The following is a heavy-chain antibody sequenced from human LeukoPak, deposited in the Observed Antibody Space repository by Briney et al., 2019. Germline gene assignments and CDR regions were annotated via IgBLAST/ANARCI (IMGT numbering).Heavy chain of an antibody. D-gene: IGHD2-15*01. CDR1: GYTFTGYY. V-gene: IGHV1-2*02. CDR2: INPNSGGT. Sequence: ASVKVSCKASGYTFTGYYMHWVRQAPGQGLEWMGWINPNSGGTNYAQKFQGRVTMTRDTSISTAYMELSRLRSDDTAVYYCARDQYCSGGSCYLFWGQGTLVTDSS. CDR3: ARDQYCSGGSCYLF. J-gene: IGHJ4*02.